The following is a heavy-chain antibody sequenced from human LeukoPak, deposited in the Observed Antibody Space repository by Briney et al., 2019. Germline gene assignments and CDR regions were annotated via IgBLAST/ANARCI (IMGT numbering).Heavy chain of an antibody. CDR1: GGTFSSYA. CDR3: ARDVLRFLEWPSYYYYYMDV. J-gene: IGHJ6*03. V-gene: IGHV1-69*01. CDR2: IIPIFGTA. D-gene: IGHD3-3*01. Sequence: SVKVSCKASGGTFSSYAISWVRQAPGQGLEWMGGIIPIFGTANYAQKFQGRVTITADESTSIAYMELSSLRSEDTAVYYCARDVLRFLEWPSYYYYYMDVWGKGTTVTVSS.